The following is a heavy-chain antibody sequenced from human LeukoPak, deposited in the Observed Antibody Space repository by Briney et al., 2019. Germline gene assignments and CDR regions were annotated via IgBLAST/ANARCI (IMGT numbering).Heavy chain of an antibody. D-gene: IGHD3-9*01. CDR2: IYYSGST. CDR1: GGSISSSSYY. CDR3: ARRLITIFTPGNAFDI. Sequence: PSETLSLTCTVSGGSISSSSYYWGWIRQPPGKGLEWIGSIYYSGSTYYNPSLKSRVTISVDTSKNQFSLKLSSVTAADTAVYYCARRLITIFTPGNAFDIWGQGTMVTVSS. V-gene: IGHV4-39*01. J-gene: IGHJ3*02.